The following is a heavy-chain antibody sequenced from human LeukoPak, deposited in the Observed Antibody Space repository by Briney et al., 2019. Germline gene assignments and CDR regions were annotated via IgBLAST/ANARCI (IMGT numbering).Heavy chain of an antibody. CDR1: GYTFTSYD. D-gene: IGHD3-16*01. CDR2: IIPIFGTA. J-gene: IGHJ5*02. V-gene: IGHV1-69*13. Sequence: SVKVSCKASGYTFTSYDINWVRQATGQGLEWMGGIIPIFGTANYAQKFQGRVTITADESTSTAYMELSSLRSEDTAVYYCARDGLRRFDPWGQGTLVTVSS. CDR3: ARDGLRRFDP.